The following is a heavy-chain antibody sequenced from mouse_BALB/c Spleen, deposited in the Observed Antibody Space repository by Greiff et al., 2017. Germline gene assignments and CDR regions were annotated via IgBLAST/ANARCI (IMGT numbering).Heavy chain of an antibody. CDR3: ARGEAFAY. Sequence: VQLQQSGAELVKPGASVKLSCTASGFNIKDTYMHWVKQRPEQGLEWIGRIDPANGNTKYDPKFQGKATITADTSSNTAYLQLSSLTSEDTAVYCCARGEAFAYWGQGTLVTVSA. CDR2: IDPANGNT. J-gene: IGHJ3*01. V-gene: IGHV14-3*02. CDR1: GFNIKDTY.